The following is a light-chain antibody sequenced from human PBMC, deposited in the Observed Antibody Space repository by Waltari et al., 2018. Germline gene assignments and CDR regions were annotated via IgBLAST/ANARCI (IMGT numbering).Light chain of an antibody. Sequence: QSALTQPRSVSGSPGQSVTISCTGTSRAVGGYTFVSWYHQRPGKAPKLMIYEVTKRPSGVPDRFSGSKSGNTASLTISGLQAEDEADYYCCSYAGSSTYVILGGGTKLTVL. CDR3: CSYAGSSTYVI. V-gene: IGLV2-11*01. CDR2: EVT. J-gene: IGLJ2*01. CDR1: SRAVGGYTF.